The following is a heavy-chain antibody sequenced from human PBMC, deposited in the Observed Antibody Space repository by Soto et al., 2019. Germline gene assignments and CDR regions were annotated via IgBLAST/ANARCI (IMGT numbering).Heavy chain of an antibody. V-gene: IGHV1-58*02. CDR2: IVAGSGST. CDR1: GFTFTSSA. Sequence: GASVKVSCKASGFTFTSSAMQWVRQARGQRLEWIGWIVAGSGSTSYAQKFQGRVTMTRDTSTSTVYMELSSLRSEDTAVYYCARQGVDSGSTPLDYWGQGTLVTVSS. D-gene: IGHD1-26*01. CDR3: ARQGVDSGSTPLDY. J-gene: IGHJ4*02.